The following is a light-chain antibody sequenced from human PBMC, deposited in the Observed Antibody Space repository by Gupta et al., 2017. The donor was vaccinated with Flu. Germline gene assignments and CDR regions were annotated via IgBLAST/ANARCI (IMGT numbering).Light chain of an antibody. CDR3: HSRDSGGYPMI. J-gene: IGLJ2*01. CDR2: GKN. V-gene: IGLV3-19*01. Sequence: TSWFQQKPGQAPRLVMYGKNNRPSGIPDRCSGSTSGSTASLTIRGVQAEDEADYYCHSRDSGGYPMIFGGGTKVTVL.